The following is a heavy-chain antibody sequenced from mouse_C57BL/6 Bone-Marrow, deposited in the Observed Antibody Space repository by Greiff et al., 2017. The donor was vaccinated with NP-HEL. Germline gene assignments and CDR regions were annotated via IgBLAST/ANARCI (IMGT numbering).Heavy chain of an antibody. J-gene: IGHJ4*01. V-gene: IGHV2-6*01. CDR3: ASDSGDAMDY. CDR2: IWGVGST. CDR1: GFSLTSYG. Sequence: VQLKESGPGLVAPSQSLSITCTVSGFSLTSYGVDWVRQSPGKGLEWLGVIWGVGSTNYNSALKSRLSISKDNSKSQVFLKMNSLQTDDTAMYYCASDSGDAMDYWGQGTSVTVSS. D-gene: IGHD4-1*01.